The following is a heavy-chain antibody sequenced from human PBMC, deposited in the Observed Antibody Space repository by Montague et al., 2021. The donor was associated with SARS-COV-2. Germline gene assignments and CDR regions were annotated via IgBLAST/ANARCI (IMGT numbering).Heavy chain of an antibody. D-gene: IGHD2-15*01. V-gene: IGHV4-59*01. CDR3: ARPGWYDAFDL. CDR1: GGSISAYY. J-gene: IGHJ3*01. Sequence: SETLSLTCTASGGSISAYYWSWIRQPPGKGLERIGYIYNSGSTNXNPSLESRVTMSVDTSKNQFSLKLNSVTAADTAVYYCARPGWYDAFDLWGRGTMVTVSS. CDR2: IYNSGST.